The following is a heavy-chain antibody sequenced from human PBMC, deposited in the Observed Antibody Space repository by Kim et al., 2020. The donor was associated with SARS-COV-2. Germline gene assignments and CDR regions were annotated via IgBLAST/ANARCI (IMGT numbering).Heavy chain of an antibody. CDR3: ARGGGQWELLD. CDR2: K. V-gene: IGHV3-7*01. J-gene: IGHJ4*02. Sequence: KYYVDSGKGRFTISRDNAKNSLYLQMNSLRAEDTAVYYCARGGGQWELLDWGQGTLVTVSS. D-gene: IGHD1-26*01.